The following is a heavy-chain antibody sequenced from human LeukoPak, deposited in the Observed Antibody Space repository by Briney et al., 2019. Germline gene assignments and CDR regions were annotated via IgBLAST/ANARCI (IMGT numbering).Heavy chain of an antibody. J-gene: IGHJ4*02. CDR3: AADQRGSTGPYLWEY. V-gene: IGHV3-7*05. Sequence: PGGSLRLSCAASGINFSTYGMTWVRQAPGKGLEWVANIKQDGSEKYYVDSVKGRFTISRDNAKNSLYLQMNSLRAEDTAVYYCAADQRGSTGPYLWEYWGQGALVTVSS. D-gene: IGHD1-1*01. CDR1: GINFSTYG. CDR2: IKQDGSEK.